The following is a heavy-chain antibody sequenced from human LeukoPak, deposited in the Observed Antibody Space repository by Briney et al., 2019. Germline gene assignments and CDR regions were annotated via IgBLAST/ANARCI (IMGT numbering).Heavy chain of an antibody. Sequence: GGSLRLSCAASGFILSSYDMNWVRQAPGKGLEWVAVIWYDGSNKYYADSVKGRFTISRDNSKNTLYLQMNSLRAEDTAVYYCAKDSGYDSSGYFYYYYYYMDVWSKGTTVTVSS. CDR1: GFILSSYD. J-gene: IGHJ6*03. D-gene: IGHD3-22*01. CDR2: IWYDGSNK. V-gene: IGHV3-33*06. CDR3: AKDSGYDSSGYFYYYYYYMDV.